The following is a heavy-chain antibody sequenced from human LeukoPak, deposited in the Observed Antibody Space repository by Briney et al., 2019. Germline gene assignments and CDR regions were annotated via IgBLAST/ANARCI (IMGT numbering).Heavy chain of an antibody. CDR1: GFTFEDYA. Sequence: GRSLRLSCVASGFTFEDYAMHWVRQAPGKGLEWVAGSSWNSRSIGYADSVNGRFTIARDHDKKSLYLQMNSLRAEDTALYYCAKDNYWNVERGYFDYWGQGTLVTVSS. J-gene: IGHJ4*02. V-gene: IGHV3-9*01. D-gene: IGHD1-1*01. CDR3: AKDNYWNVERGYFDY. CDR2: SSWNSRSI.